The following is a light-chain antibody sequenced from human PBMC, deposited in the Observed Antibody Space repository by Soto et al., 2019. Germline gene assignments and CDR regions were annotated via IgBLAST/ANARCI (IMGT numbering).Light chain of an antibody. CDR1: SSDVGGYNY. CDR2: EVS. J-gene: IGLJ3*02. CDR3: SSYTTSSTWV. V-gene: IGLV2-14*01. Sequence: QSALTQRASVSGSPGQPITISCTGTSSDVGGYNYVSWYQQHPGKAPKLMIYEVSNRPSGVSNRFSGSKSGNTASLTISGLQAEDEADYYCSSYTTSSTWVFGGGTKLTVL.